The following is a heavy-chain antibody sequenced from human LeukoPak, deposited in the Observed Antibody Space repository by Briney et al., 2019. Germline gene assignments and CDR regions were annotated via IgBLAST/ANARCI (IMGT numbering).Heavy chain of an antibody. J-gene: IGHJ6*03. CDR1: GYTSTGYY. CDR2: INPSGGST. CDR3: ARQTYCTSTSCHYYYYYMDV. Sequence: ASMKVSCKASGYTSTGYYMHWVRQAPGQGLEWIAIINPSGGSTSYAQKFQGRVTVTRDTSTSTVYMELSSLRSEDTALYYCARQTYCTSTSCHYYYYYMDVWGKGTTVTVFS. V-gene: IGHV1-46*01. D-gene: IGHD2-2*01.